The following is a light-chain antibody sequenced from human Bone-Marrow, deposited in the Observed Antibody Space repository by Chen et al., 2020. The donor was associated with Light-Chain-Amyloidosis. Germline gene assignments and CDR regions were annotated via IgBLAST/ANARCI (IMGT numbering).Light chain of an antibody. J-gene: IGLJ3*02. CDR3: CSYAGIYWV. V-gene: IGLV2-11*01. CDR1: SRDVGGYDS. Sequence: QSALTQPRSVSGSPGQSVTISCTGTSRDVGGYDSVSWYQQYPGQAPKLMIYDVSKRPSGVPGRFSASKSGNTASLTISGLQAEDEADYYCCSYAGIYWVFGGGTKLTVL. CDR2: DVS.